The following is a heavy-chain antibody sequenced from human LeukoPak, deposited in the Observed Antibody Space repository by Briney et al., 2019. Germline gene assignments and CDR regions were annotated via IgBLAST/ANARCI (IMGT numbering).Heavy chain of an antibody. J-gene: IGHJ3*02. V-gene: IGHV4-38-2*02. Sequence: PSETLSLTCTVSGYSISSDYYWGWIRQPRGKGLEWIGSIYNRGTNHYNPSLKGRVTISVDTSKNQFSLKLSYVTAAETAVYYCARGTTTLDYGGAAYDAFDIWGQGTMVAVSS. D-gene: IGHD4-23*01. CDR3: ARGTTTLDYGGAAYDAFDI. CDR2: IYNRGTN. CDR1: GYSISSDYY.